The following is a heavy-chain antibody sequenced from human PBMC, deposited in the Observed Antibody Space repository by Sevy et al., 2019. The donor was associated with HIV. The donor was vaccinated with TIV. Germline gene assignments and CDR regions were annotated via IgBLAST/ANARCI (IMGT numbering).Heavy chain of an antibody. J-gene: IGHJ4*02. CDR2: IYHSGST. Sequence: SETLSLTCAVSGYSISSGYYWGWIRQPPGKGLEWIGSIYHSGSTYYNPSLKSRVTISVDTSKNQFSLKLSSVTAADTAVDYWARGGGGEQLDYWGQGTLVTVSS. CDR3: ARGGGGEQLDY. V-gene: IGHV4-38-2*01. D-gene: IGHD3-16*01. CDR1: GYSISSGYY.